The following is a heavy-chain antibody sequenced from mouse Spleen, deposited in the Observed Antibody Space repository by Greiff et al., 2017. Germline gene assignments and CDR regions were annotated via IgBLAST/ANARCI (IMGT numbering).Heavy chain of an antibody. CDR3: AREKAYYSNRGGWFAY. CDR1: GYTFTDYY. Sequence: VQLVESGAELVKPGASVKISCKASGYTFTDYYINWVKQRPGQGLEWIGKIGPGSGSTYYNEKFKGKATLTADKSSSTAYMQLSSLTSEDSAVYFCAREKAYYSNRGGWFAYWGQGTLVTVSA. D-gene: IGHD2-5*01. CDR2: IGPGSGST. J-gene: IGHJ3*01. V-gene: IGHV1-77*01.